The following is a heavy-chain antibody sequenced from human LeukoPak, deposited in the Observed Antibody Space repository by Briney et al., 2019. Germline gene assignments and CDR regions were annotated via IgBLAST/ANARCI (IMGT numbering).Heavy chain of an antibody. D-gene: IGHD3-10*01. Sequence: GGSLRLSCSASGFTFSSHVMHWVRQAPGKGLEYVSAISSNGGSTDYADSVKGRFTISRDNSKNTLYLQMSGLRAEDTAVYYCVKGGDYYGSGSYGWVDYWGQGTLVTVSS. J-gene: IGHJ4*02. CDR1: GFTFSSHV. CDR2: ISSNGGST. V-gene: IGHV3-64D*09. CDR3: VKGGDYYGSGSYGWVDY.